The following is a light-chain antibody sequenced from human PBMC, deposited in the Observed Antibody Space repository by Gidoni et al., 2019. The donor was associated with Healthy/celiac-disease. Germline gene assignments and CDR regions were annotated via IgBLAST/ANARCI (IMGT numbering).Light chain of an antibody. CDR2: DAS. CDR3: QQRSNWPLT. Sequence: EIVLTQSRATLSLSPGERVTGSCRASQSVSSYLAWYQQKPGQAPRLLIYDASNRATGIPARFSGSGSGTYFTLTISSLEPEDFAVYYCQQRSNWPLTFGGGTKVEIK. J-gene: IGKJ4*01. CDR1: QSVSSY. V-gene: IGKV3-11*01.